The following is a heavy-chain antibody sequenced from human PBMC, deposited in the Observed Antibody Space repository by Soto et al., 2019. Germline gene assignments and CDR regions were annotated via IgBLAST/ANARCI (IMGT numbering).Heavy chain of an antibody. CDR2: IKHDGGEK. CDR3: ARDLGICSGGSCYSVYDY. Sequence: GGSLRLSCAASGFTFSSYYMTWVRQAPGKGLDWVANIKHDGGEKYYADSVKGRFTISRDNAKNSLYLQLNSLRAEDTAVYYCARDLGICSGGSCYSVYDYWGQGTRVTVSS. V-gene: IGHV3-7*01. J-gene: IGHJ4*02. D-gene: IGHD2-15*01. CDR1: GFTFSSYY.